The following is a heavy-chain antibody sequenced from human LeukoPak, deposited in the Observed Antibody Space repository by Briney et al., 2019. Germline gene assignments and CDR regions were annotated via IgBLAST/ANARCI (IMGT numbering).Heavy chain of an antibody. D-gene: IGHD6-13*01. CDR1: GFTFSTYS. CDR2: ISSSGSTI. CDR3: VRASVAAQYYFDY. Sequence: GGCLRLSCAASGFTFSTYSMNWVRQAPGKGLEGLSYISSSGSTIYYADSVKGRITISRDNANNSLYLQMNSLRAEDTAVYYCVRASVAAQYYFDYWGQGTLVTVSS. V-gene: IGHV3-48*04. J-gene: IGHJ4*02.